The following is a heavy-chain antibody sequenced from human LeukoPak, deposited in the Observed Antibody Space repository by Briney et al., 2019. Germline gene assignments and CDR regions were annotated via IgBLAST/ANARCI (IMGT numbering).Heavy chain of an antibody. D-gene: IGHD6-19*01. V-gene: IGHV3-53*01. J-gene: IGHJ6*02. CDR1: GFTVSSNY. Sequence: PGGSLRLSCAASGFTVSSNYMSWVRQAPGKGLEWVSVIYSGGSTYYADSVKGRFTISRDNSKNTLYLQMNSLRAEDTAVYYCAKRIAVAGTGYYYGMDVWGQGTTVTVSS. CDR2: IYSGGST. CDR3: AKRIAVAGTGYYYGMDV.